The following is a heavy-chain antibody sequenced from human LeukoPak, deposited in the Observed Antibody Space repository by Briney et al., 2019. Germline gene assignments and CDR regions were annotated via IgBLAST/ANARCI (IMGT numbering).Heavy chain of an antibody. V-gene: IGHV3-9*01. Sequence: GRCLRLLCPAGRVTFDDNAKHWVLQAPGKGLEWVSGISWNSGSIGYADSVKGRFTISRDNAKNSLYLQMNSLRAEDTALYYCAKDITHDYGDYRDAFDIWGQGTMVTVSS. CDR3: AKDITHDYGDYRDAFDI. J-gene: IGHJ3*02. CDR2: ISWNSGSI. CDR1: RVTFDDNA. D-gene: IGHD4-17*01.